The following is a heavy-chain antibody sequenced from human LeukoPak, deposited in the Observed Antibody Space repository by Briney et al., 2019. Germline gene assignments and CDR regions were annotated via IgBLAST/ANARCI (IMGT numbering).Heavy chain of an antibody. CDR2: ISGSGGST. CDR1: GFTFSSYA. J-gene: IGHJ4*02. CDR3: AKDYDFWSGFDY. D-gene: IGHD3-3*01. V-gene: IGHV3-23*01. Sequence: GGSLRLSCAASGFTFSSYAMSWVRPAPGKGLEWVSAISGSGGSTYYADSVKGRFTISRDNSKNTLYLQMNSLRAEDTAVYYCAKDYDFWSGFDYWGQGTLVTVSS.